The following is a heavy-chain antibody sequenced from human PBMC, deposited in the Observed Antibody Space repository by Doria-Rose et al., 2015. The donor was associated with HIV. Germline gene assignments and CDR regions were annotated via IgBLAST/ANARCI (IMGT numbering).Heavy chain of an antibody. CDR1: GVSLSSPGMG. CDR3: ARIKSSRWYHKYYFDF. V-gene: IGHV2-26*01. Sequence: QITLKESSPVLVKPTETLTLTCTVSGVSLSSPGMGVSWIRQPPGKALEWLANIFSNDERSYNTSLKSRLTISRGTSNSQVVLTMTDMDPVDTAAYYCARIKSSRWYHKYYFDFWGQGTLVIVSA. J-gene: IGHJ4*02. CDR2: IFSNDER. D-gene: IGHD6-13*01.